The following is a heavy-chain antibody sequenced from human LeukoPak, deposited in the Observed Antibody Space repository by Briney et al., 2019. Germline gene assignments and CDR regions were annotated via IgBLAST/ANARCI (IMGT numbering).Heavy chain of an antibody. CDR3: ARGVVAARSKFDY. CDR2: IYYSGST. CDR1: GGSISSSSYY. V-gene: IGHV4-39*07. J-gene: IGHJ4*02. Sequence: SETLSLTSTVSGGSISSSSYYWGWIRQPPGKGLEWIGSIYYSGSTYYNPSLKSRVTISVDTSKNQFSLKLSSVTAADTAVYYCARGVVAARSKFDYWGQGTLVTVSS. D-gene: IGHD2-15*01.